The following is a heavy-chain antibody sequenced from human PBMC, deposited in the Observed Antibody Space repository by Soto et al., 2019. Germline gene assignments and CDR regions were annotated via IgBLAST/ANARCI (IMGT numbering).Heavy chain of an antibody. Sequence: SGTLALTGTVPDGSISSYCWSWIRQPPVKGLEWIGYIYYSGRTNYNPSLKSRGTISVDTSKNQFSLKLSAVTAADTSVYYCARYDGRYRGQGTLVTVSS. D-gene: IGHD3-16*01. CDR3: ARYDGRY. CDR2: IYYSGRT. J-gene: IGHJ4*02. V-gene: IGHV4-59*01. CDR1: DGSISSYC.